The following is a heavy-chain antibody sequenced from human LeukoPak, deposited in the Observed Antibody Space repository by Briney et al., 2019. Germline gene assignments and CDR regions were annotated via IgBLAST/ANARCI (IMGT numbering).Heavy chain of an antibody. CDR3: ARWDSSGYHKYYFDY. CDR2: IYSGGST. Sequence: PGGSLRLSCAASGFTVSSNYMNWVRQAPGKGLEWVSIIYSGGSTYYPDSVKGRFTISRDNSKNTLYLQMNSLTAEDTAVYYCARWDSSGYHKYYFDYWGQGTLVTVSS. J-gene: IGHJ4*02. V-gene: IGHV3-53*01. CDR1: GFTVSSNY. D-gene: IGHD3-22*01.